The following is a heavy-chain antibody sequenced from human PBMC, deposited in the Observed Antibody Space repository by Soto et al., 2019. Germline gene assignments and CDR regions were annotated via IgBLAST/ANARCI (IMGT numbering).Heavy chain of an antibody. CDR3: ATPTIHYYDSSGYPLGAFDI. CDR2: IYYSGST. V-gene: IGHV4-39*01. J-gene: IGHJ3*02. CDR1: GGSISSSSYY. D-gene: IGHD3-22*01. Sequence: QLQLQESGPGLVKPSETLSLTCTVSGGSISSSSYYWGWIRQPPGKGLEWIGSIYYSGSTYYNPSLKRRVPIAVDTSKSQFSLKLSSVTAADTAVYYCATPTIHYYDSSGYPLGAFDIWGQGTMVTVSS.